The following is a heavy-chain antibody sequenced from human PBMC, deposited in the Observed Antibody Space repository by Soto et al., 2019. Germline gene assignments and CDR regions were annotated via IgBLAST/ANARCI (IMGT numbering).Heavy chain of an antibody. V-gene: IGHV4-59*01. D-gene: IGHD6-6*01. J-gene: IGHJ5*02. CDR3: VRGISARQEGYTWFDP. Sequence: SETLSLTCSVSGGSMNSYYWTWIRQPPGRGLEWIGYIFYSGLTNYNPSLQSRVTTSLDTPNNQFSLRLRSLTAADTAVYYCVRGISARQEGYTWFDPWGQGALVTVSS. CDR1: GGSMNSYY. CDR2: IFYSGLT.